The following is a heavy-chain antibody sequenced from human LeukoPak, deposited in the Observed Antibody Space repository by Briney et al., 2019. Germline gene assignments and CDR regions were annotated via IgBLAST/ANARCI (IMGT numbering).Heavy chain of an antibody. V-gene: IGHV3-48*03. CDR3: ARTPTYYHILTDYPYYFDY. J-gene: IGHJ4*02. Sequence: GGSLRLSCVASGFTFSSFQMNWVRQAPGKGLEWVSYISSSGSIMFYADSVKGRFTISRDIAKNSLYLHMNSLRAEDTAVYYCARTPTYYHILTDYPYYFDYWGQGTLVTVSS. CDR2: ISSSGSIM. CDR1: GFTFSSFQ. D-gene: IGHD3-9*01.